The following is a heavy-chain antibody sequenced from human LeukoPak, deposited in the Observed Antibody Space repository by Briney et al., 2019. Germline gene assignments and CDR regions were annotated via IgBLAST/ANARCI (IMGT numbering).Heavy chain of an antibody. J-gene: IGHJ4*02. CDR3: VRETNFYDPSGYYFD. CDR1: GFTFDSYA. D-gene: IGHD3-22*01. V-gene: IGHV3-23*01. Sequence: AGGSLRLSCAASGFTFDSYAMGWARQAPGKGLEWVSSITRSGVTTFYADFVRGRFTISRDNSKNTLYLQMNTLRAEDTALYHCVRETNFYDPSGYYFDWGQGTLVTVSS. CDR2: ITRSGVTT.